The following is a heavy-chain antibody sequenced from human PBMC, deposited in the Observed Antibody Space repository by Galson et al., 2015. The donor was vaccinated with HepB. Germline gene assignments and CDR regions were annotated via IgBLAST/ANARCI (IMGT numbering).Heavy chain of an antibody. D-gene: IGHD5-24*01. V-gene: IGHV3-9*01. CDR1: GFTFDDYA. Sequence: LRLSCAASGFTFDDYAMHWVRQAPGKGLEWVSGISWNSGSIGYADSVKGRFTISRDNAKNSLYLQMNSLRAEDTALYYCAKDKGYNRQYGMDVWGQGTTVTVSS. CDR3: AKDKGYNRQYGMDV. J-gene: IGHJ6*02. CDR2: ISWNSGSI.